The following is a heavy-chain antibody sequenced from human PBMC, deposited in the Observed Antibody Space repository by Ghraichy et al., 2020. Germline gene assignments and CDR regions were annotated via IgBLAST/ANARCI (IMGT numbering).Heavy chain of an antibody. V-gene: IGHV3-23*01. CDR3: TKGSRYCGRDGRGYSEAFDS. J-gene: IGHJ4*02. CDR1: GFTFSIYA. D-gene: IGHD2-15*01. CDR2: VSGSGNAT. Sequence: GESLNISCAASGFTFSIYAMTWVRQTPGKGLEWVSAVSGSGNATYYADAVKGRFTISRDNSQNMLYLQMNSLRAEDTAIYYCTKGSRYCGRDGRGYSEAFDSCGPGTLVIVSS.